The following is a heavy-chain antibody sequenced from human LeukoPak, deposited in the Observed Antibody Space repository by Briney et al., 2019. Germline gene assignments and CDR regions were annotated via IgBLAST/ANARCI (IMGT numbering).Heavy chain of an antibody. V-gene: IGHV3-30*02. CDR2: IRYDGSDK. D-gene: IGHD1-26*01. J-gene: IGHJ4*02. CDR3: AKDLHPMVGAKTFDY. Sequence: PGGSLRLSCAASGFTFSSYGMHWVRQAPGKGLEWVAFIRYDGSDKYYADSVKGRFTISRDNSKNRLFLQMNSLRAEDTAVYYCAKDLHPMVGAKTFDYWGQGTLVTVSS. CDR1: GFTFSSYG.